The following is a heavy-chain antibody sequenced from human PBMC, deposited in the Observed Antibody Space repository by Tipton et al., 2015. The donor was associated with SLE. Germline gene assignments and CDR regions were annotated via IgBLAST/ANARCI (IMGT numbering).Heavy chain of an antibody. D-gene: IGHD1-7*01. CDR3: ARWNFVTMTGGFDI. Sequence: TLSLTCTVSGYSLTSGYYWAWIRQPPGKGLECIGNIYYTGTTSYNPSLKSRVTMSVDTSRNQFSLTLTSVTAADTAIYYCARWNFVTMTGGFDIWGQGTMFTVSS. CDR1: GYSLTSGYY. CDR2: IYYTGTT. V-gene: IGHV4-38-2*02. J-gene: IGHJ3*02.